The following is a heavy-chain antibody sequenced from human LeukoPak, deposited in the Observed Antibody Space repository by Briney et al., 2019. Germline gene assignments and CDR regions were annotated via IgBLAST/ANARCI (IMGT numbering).Heavy chain of an antibody. V-gene: IGHV4-34*01. D-gene: IGHD1-26*01. J-gene: IGHJ5*02. CDR3: ARGRGRYLEP. CDR2: INHSGST. CDR1: GITFSSYW. Sequence: SGGSLRLSCAASGITFSSYWMSWIRQPPGKGLEWIGEINHSGSTNYNPSLKSRVTISVDTSKNQFSLKLSSVTAADTAVYYCARGRGRYLEPWGQGTLVTVSS.